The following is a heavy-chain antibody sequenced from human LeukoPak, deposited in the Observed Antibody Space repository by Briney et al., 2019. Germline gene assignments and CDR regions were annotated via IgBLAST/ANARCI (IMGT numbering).Heavy chain of an antibody. CDR1: GGSFSGYY. D-gene: IGHD3-22*01. V-gene: IGHV4-34*01. J-gene: IGHJ4*02. Sequence: SETLSLTCAVYGGSFSGYYWSWIRQPPGKGLGWIGEINHSGSTNYNPSLKSRVTISVDTSKNQFSLKLSSVTAADTAVYYCARGQYYYDSSGYFFYWGQGTLVTVSS. CDR2: INHSGST. CDR3: ARGQYYYDSSGYFFY.